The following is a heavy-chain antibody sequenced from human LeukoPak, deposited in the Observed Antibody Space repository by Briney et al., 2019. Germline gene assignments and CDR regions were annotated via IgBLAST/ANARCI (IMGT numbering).Heavy chain of an antibody. V-gene: IGHV4-39*07. CDR1: GGSISSSNYY. J-gene: IGHJ5*02. D-gene: IGHD5-18*01. CDR3: ANMGYSYAPGLFDP. Sequence: SETLSLTCTVSGGSISSSNYYWGWIRQPPGNGLEWIGSIYYSGSTYYSPSLKSRVSMSVDTSKNQFSLKLSSVTAADTAVYYCANMGYSYAPGLFDPWGQGTLVTVSS. CDR2: IYYSGST.